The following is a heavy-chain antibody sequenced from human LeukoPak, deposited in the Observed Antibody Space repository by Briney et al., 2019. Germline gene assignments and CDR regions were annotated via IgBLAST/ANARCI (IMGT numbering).Heavy chain of an antibody. J-gene: IGHJ4*02. V-gene: IGHV1-69*04. CDR2: IIPILGIA. D-gene: IGHD3-10*01. Sequence: ASVKVSCKASGGTFSSYAISWVRQAPGQGLEWMGRIIPILGIANYAQKFQGRVTITADKSTSTAYMELSSLRSEDTAVYYCARDEAMVRGSKGLNVWGQGTLVTVSS. CDR3: ARDEAMVRGSKGLNV. CDR1: GGTFSSYA.